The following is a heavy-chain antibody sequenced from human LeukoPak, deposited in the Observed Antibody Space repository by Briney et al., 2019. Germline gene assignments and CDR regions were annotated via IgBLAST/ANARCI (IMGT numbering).Heavy chain of an antibody. CDR3: VSGSYRYYYMDV. CDR2: MYYSGSI. D-gene: IGHD1-26*01. CDR1: GGSISSYY. V-gene: IGHV4-59*03. J-gene: IGHJ6*03. Sequence: SETLSLTCTVSGGSISSYYWSWIRQPPGKGLEWIGYMYYSGSINYNPSLKSRVTISVDTSKNQFSLKLRSVTAADTAVYYCVSGSYRYYYMDVWGKGTTVTVSS.